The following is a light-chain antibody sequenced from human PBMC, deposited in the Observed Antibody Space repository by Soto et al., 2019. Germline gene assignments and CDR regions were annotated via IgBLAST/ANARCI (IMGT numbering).Light chain of an antibody. J-gene: IGKJ1*01. CDR1: QYVSVRF. Sequence: EIVLTQSPGPLSLSPGESATLSCRSSQYVSVRFLAWYQQKPGQAPRLLIYGASDRATGIPDRFTGSGSGTDCTLTINRLEPEDVAVYFCQQYGSSPQTFGQGTKVDIK. CDR3: QQYGSSPQT. CDR2: GAS. V-gene: IGKV3-20*01.